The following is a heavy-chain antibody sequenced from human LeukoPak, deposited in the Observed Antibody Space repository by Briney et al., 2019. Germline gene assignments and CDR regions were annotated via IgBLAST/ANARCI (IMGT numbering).Heavy chain of an antibody. CDR1: GFIFSTYS. Sequence: GGSLRLSCAGSGFIFSTYSMNWVRQAPGKGLEWVSYISNNSTIIYYADSVKGRFTISRDNAKKSLFLQMNSLRAEDTAVYYCARLIVGAIDYWGQGTLVTVSS. D-gene: IGHD1-26*01. J-gene: IGHJ4*02. V-gene: IGHV3-48*01. CDR2: ISNNSTII. CDR3: ARLIVGAIDY.